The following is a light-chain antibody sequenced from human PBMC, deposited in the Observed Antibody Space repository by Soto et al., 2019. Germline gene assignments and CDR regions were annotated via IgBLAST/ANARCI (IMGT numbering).Light chain of an antibody. CDR2: EVS. Sequence: QSALTQPASVSGSPGQSITISCTGTSSDVGGYKYVSWYQQHSGKAPKLMIYEVSNRPSGVSNRFSGSKSGNTASLTISGLQAEDEADYYCSSYTSSSTVVFGGGNKVTVL. CDR3: SSYTSSSTVV. J-gene: IGLJ2*01. CDR1: SSDVGGYKY. V-gene: IGLV2-14*01.